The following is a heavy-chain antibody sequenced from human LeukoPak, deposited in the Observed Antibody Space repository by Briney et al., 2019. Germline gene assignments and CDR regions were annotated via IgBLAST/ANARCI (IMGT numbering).Heavy chain of an antibody. V-gene: IGHV1-2*02. D-gene: IGHD3-10*01. CDR1: GYTFTGYY. Sequence: ASVKVSCKASGYTFTGYYMHWVRQAPGQGLEWMGWINPNSGGTNYAQKFQGRVTMTRDTSISTAYMELSRLRSDDTAVYYCARELITMVRGVRAPFGNWGQGTLVTVSS. CDR3: ARELITMVRGVRAPFGN. J-gene: IGHJ4*02. CDR2: INPNSGGT.